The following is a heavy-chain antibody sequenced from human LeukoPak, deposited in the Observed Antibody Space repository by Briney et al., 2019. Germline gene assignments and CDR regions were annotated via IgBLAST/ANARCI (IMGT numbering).Heavy chain of an antibody. CDR1: GGSISSGGYY. D-gene: IGHD6-13*01. Sequence: SQTLSLTCTVSGGSISSGGYYWSWIRQHPGGGLQWVGYMYYSGSTYYNPSLKSRVTISVDTSKNQFSLKLSSVTAADTAVYYCARRIAAAGTRWFDPWGQGTLVTVSS. CDR2: MYYSGST. CDR3: ARRIAAAGTRWFDP. V-gene: IGHV4-31*03. J-gene: IGHJ5*02.